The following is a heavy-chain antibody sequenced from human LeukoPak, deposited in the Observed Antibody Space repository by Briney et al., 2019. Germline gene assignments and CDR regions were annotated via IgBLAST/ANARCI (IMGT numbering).Heavy chain of an antibody. CDR2: IFPGDSDT. J-gene: IGHJ6*03. V-gene: IGHV5-51*01. CDR1: GYTFTNFW. D-gene: IGHD6-13*01. Sequence: GESLKISCQGSGYTFTNFWIGWVRQMPGKGLELMGIIFPGDSDTRYSPSFQGQVTISADKSISTAYLQWSSLKASDTAMYYCARQGAAGKYYYYYYMDVWGKGTTVTVSS. CDR3: ARQGAAGKYYYYYYMDV.